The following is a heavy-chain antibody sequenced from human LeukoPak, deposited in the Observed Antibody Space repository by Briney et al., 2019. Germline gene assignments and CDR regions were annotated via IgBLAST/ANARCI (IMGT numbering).Heavy chain of an antibody. V-gene: IGHV3-21*01. J-gene: IGHJ4*02. CDR1: GFTFSSYS. D-gene: IGHD5-18*01. CDR2: FSSSSSYI. CDR3: AKVSGGVYSYGDY. Sequence: GGSLRLSCAASGFTFSSYSMNWVRQAPGKGLEWVSSFSSSSSYIYYADSVKGRFTISRDNAKNSLYLQMNSLRAEDTAVYYCAKVSGGVYSYGDYWGQGTLVTVSS.